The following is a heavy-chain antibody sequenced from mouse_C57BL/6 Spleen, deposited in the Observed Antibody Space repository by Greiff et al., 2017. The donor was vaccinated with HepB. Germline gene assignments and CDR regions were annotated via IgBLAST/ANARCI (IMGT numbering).Heavy chain of an antibody. Sequence: QVHVKQPGAELVRPGSSVKLSCKASGYTFTSYWMHWVKQRPIQGLEWIGNIDPSDSETHYNQKFKDKATLTVDKSSSTANMQLSSLTSEDSAVYYCARVVTDYFDYWGQGTTLTVSS. CDR1: GYTFTSYW. V-gene: IGHV1-52*01. CDR2: IDPSDSET. D-gene: IGHD2-2*01. J-gene: IGHJ2*01. CDR3: ARVVTDYFDY.